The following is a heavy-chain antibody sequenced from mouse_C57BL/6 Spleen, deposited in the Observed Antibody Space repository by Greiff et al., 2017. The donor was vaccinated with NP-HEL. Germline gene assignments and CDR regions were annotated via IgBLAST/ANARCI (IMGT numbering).Heavy chain of an antibody. CDR1: GFTFSSYA. CDR3: ARERYYGSFDY. CDR2: ISDGGSYT. D-gene: IGHD1-1*01. V-gene: IGHV5-4*01. Sequence: EVKLVESGGGLVKPGGSLKLSCAASGFTFSSYAMSWVRQTPEKRLEWVATISDGGSYTYYPDNVKGRFTISRDNANNNLYRQMSHLKSEDTAMYYCARERYYGSFDYWGQGTTLTVSS. J-gene: IGHJ2*01.